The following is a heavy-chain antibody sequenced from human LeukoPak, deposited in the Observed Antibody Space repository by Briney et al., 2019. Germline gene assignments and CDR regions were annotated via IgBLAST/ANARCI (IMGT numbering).Heavy chain of an antibody. V-gene: IGHV3-23*01. CDR3: ARDRIAARRMGEWFDP. CDR1: GFTFSSYA. Sequence: PGGSLRLSCAASGFTFSSYAMSWVRQAPGKGLEWVSAISGSGGSTYYADSVKGRFTISRDNSKNTLYLQMNSLRAEDTAVYYCARDRIAARRMGEWFDPWGQGTLVTVSS. CDR2: ISGSGGST. J-gene: IGHJ5*02. D-gene: IGHD6-6*01.